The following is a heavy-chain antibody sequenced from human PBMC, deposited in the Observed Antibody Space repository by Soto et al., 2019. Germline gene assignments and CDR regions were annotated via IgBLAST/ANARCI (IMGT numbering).Heavy chain of an antibody. CDR1: GFIFDSFA. Sequence: EVQLVESGGGLVQPGGSLRLSCATSGFIFDSFALSWVRQAPGKGLEWVSGIGGSGGRTYYADSVKGRFTISRDNSKNTLYLQMSSLSAEDTAIYYCAKDRAFWFGEGGWFDPWGQGTLDTVSS. D-gene: IGHD3-10*01. CDR3: AKDRAFWFGEGGWFDP. V-gene: IGHV3-23*04. J-gene: IGHJ5*02. CDR2: IGGSGGRT.